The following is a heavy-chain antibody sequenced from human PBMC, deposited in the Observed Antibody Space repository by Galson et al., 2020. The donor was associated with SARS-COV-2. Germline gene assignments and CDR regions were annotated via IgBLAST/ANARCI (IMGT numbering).Heavy chain of an antibody. CDR3: ATTVIAV. Sequence: GGSLRLSCAASGFSFIDSYMSWIRQAPGRGLAWVSYISRSGTTIYYADSVKGRFIISRDNAKNSLYLQMNSLRAEDTALYYCATTVIAVWGQGTMLTVSS. CDR1: GFSFIDSY. D-gene: IGHD4-4*01. J-gene: IGHJ3*01. V-gene: IGHV3-11*01. CDR2: ISRSGTTI.